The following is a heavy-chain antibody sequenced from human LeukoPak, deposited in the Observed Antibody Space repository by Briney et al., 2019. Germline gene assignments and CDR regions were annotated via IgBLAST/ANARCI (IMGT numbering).Heavy chain of an antibody. J-gene: IGHJ5*02. Sequence: ASVKVSCKASGYTFTSYDINWVRQAPGQGLEWMGWINTDNGNTNYVQKLQGRVTMTTDTSTSTAYMELRSLKSDDTAVYYCARDIKRSRARWENLGFDPWGQGTLVTVSS. V-gene: IGHV1-18*01. CDR2: INTDNGNT. CDR3: ARDIKRSRARWENLGFDP. D-gene: IGHD1-14*01. CDR1: GYTFTSYD.